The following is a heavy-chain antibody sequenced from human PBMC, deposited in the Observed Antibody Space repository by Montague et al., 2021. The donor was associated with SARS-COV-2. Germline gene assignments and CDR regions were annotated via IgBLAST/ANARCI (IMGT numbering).Heavy chain of an antibody. Sequence: SETLSLTCTVSGGSISSSSYYWGWIRQPPGKGLEWIGSIYYTGSPYYXPSLKSRVTISVDTSKNQFSLNLGSVTAADTAVYYCARRARWNIVVVVGDRHAFDIWGQGTMVTVSS. J-gene: IGHJ3*02. CDR3: ARRARWNIVVVVGDRHAFDI. D-gene: IGHD2-15*01. CDR2: IYYTGSP. CDR1: GGSISSSSYY. V-gene: IGHV4-39*01.